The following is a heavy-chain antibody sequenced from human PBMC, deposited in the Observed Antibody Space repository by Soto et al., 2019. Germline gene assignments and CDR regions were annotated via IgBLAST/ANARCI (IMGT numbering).Heavy chain of an antibody. V-gene: IGHV3-53*01. CDR3: ARDGHQLRPPYYYYGMDV. Sequence: EVQLVESGGGLIQPGGSLRLSCAASGFTVSSNYMSWVRQAPGKGLEWVSVIYSGGSTYYADSVKGRFTISRDNSKNTLYLQMNSLRAEDTAVYYCARDGHQLRPPYYYYGMDVWGQGTTVTVSS. D-gene: IGHD2-2*01. J-gene: IGHJ6*02. CDR1: GFTVSSNY. CDR2: IYSGGST.